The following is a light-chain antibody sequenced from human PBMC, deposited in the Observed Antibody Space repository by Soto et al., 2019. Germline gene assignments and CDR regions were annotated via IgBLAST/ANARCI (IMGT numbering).Light chain of an antibody. CDR2: EVS. J-gene: IGLJ1*01. CDR1: SSDIGTYDY. V-gene: IGLV2-8*01. Sequence: QSALTQPPSASGSPGQSVTISCTGTSSDIGTYDYVSWYQHLPDKAPKLIIYEVSKRPSGVPDRFSGSRSGNTASLTVSGLQAEDEGDYYCCSYGGGNNFYVFGHGTKVT. CDR3: CSYGGGNNFYV.